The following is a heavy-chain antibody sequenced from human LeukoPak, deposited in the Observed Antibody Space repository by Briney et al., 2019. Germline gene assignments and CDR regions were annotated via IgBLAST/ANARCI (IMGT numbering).Heavy chain of an antibody. CDR1: GGSISSSSYY. CDR2: IYYSGST. V-gene: IGHV4-39*07. D-gene: IGHD6-13*01. CDR3: ASPLGSSSWDEIGTETAHYYYGMDV. Sequence: SETLSLTCTVSGGSISSSSYYWGWIRQPPGKGLEWIGSIYYSGSTYYNPSLKSRVTISVDTSKNQFSLKLSSVTAADTAVYYCASPLGSSSWDEIGTETAHYYYGMDVWGQGTTVTVSS. J-gene: IGHJ6*02.